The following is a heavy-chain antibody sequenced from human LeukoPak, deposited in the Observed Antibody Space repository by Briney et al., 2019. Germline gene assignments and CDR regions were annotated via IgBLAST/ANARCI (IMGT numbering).Heavy chain of an antibody. V-gene: IGHV3-23*01. CDR1: GFTFSSYA. Sequence: PGGSLRLSCAASGFTFSSYAMSWVRQAPGKGLEWVSAISGSGGSTYYADSVKGRFTVSRDNSKNTLYLQMNSLRAEDTAVYYCAKVDQPLSPYHLFDYWGQGTLVTVSS. CDR2: ISGSGGST. CDR3: AKVDQPLSPYHLFDY. D-gene: IGHD2-2*01. J-gene: IGHJ4*02.